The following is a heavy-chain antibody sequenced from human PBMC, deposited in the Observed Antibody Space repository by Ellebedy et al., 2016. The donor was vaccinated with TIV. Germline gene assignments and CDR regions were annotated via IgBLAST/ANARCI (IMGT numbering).Heavy chain of an antibody. CDR3: AKVGVSLRFGELLEMDY. Sequence: GESLKISCAASGFTFSSYAMSWVRQAPGKGLEWVSSISSSSSYIYYADSVKGRFTISRDNSKNTLYLQMNSLRAEDTAVYYCAKVGVSLRFGELLEMDYWGQGTLVTVSS. CDR1: GFTFSSYA. CDR2: ISSSSSYI. V-gene: IGHV3-21*01. J-gene: IGHJ4*02. D-gene: IGHD3-10*01.